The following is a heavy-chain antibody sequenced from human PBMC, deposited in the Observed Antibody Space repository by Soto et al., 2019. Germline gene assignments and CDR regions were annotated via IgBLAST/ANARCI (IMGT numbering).Heavy chain of an antibody. J-gene: IGHJ6*02. CDR3: AREGPRPYYYYGMDV. V-gene: IGHV1-18*01. Sequence: QVQLVQSGAEVKKPGASVKVSCKSSGYTFSMSGISWVRQAPGQGLEWMGWISGYNGKTNYEQKFQERVTMTTETSRNVAYMELRSLRSDDTAVYYCAREGPRPYYYYGMDVWGQGTTVTVSS. CDR2: ISGYNGKT. CDR1: GYTFSMSG.